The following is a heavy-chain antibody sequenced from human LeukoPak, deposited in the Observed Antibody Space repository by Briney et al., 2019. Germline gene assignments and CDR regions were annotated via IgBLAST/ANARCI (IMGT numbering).Heavy chain of an antibody. CDR1: GYSISSGYY. V-gene: IGHV4-38-2*01. J-gene: IGHJ4*02. Sequence: SETLSLTCAVSGYSISSGYYWGWIRQPPRKGLEWIGSIYHNGNTYYNPSLKSRVTISVDTSKNEFSLKLSSVTAADTAVYYCARRLDYYDSSGYQTYFDYWGQGTLVTVSS. CDR3: ARRLDYYDSSGYQTYFDY. CDR2: IYHNGNT. D-gene: IGHD3-22*01.